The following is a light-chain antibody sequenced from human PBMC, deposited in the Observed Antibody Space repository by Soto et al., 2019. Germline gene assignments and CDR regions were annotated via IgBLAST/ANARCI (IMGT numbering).Light chain of an antibody. Sequence: QAVVTQEPSLTVSPGGTVTLTCASSTGEVTSAYYANWFQQKRGQAPRALIYNTSEKHSWTPARFSGSLLGGKAALTLSGVQPEDEAEYYCLLYLGAHVRRFGGGTKLTVL. CDR3: LLYLGAHVRR. CDR1: TGEVTSAYY. J-gene: IGLJ3*02. CDR2: NTS. V-gene: IGLV7-43*01.